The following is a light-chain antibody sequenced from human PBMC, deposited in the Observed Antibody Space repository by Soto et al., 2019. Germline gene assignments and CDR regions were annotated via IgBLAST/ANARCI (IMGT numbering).Light chain of an antibody. J-gene: IGKJ1*01. Sequence: DIQMTQSPSTLSASVGDRVTITCRASQSISNWLAWYQQKPGKAPKLLIYDASNLESGVPSRFSGSGSGTEFTLTISSLQPDDFATYYCQQYDSVLGTFGPGTKVDIK. CDR3: QQYDSVLGT. CDR2: DAS. CDR1: QSISNW. V-gene: IGKV1-5*01.